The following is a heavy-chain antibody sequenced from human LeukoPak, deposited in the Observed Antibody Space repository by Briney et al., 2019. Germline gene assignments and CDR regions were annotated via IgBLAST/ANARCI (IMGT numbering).Heavy chain of an antibody. J-gene: IGHJ4*02. V-gene: IGHV3-23*01. CDR2: ISGSGGST. CDR1: GFTFSSYA. D-gene: IGHD3-22*01. CDR3: AKVRYDSSGYSDY. Sequence: GGSLRLSCAASGFTFSSYAMSWVRQAPGKGLEWVSAISGSGGSTYYADSVKGRFTISRDNSKNTLYLQMNSLTAEDNAAYYCAKVRYDSSGYSDYWGQGTLVTVSS.